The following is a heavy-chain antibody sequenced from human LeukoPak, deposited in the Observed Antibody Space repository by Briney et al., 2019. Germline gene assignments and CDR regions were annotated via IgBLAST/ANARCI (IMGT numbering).Heavy chain of an antibody. CDR2: IYYSGST. D-gene: IGHD3-16*02. Sequence: SETLSLTCTVSGGSISSSSYYWGWIRQPPGKGLEWIGSIYYSGSTYYNPSLKSRVTISVDTSKNQFSLKLSSVTAADTAVYYCHSYDYVWGRYRDDYWGQGTLVTVSS. CDR1: GGSISSSSYY. J-gene: IGHJ4*02. CDR3: HSYDYVWGRYRDDY. V-gene: IGHV4-39*07.